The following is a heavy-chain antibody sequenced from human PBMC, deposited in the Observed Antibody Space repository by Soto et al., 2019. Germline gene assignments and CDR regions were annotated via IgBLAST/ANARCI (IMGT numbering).Heavy chain of an antibody. CDR1: GFTFSSYA. J-gene: IGHJ6*01. V-gene: IGHV3-30-3*01. D-gene: IGHD3-10*01. Sequence: QVQLVESGGGVVQPARSLRLSCAASGFTFSSYAMHWHRQAPGKGLEWVAVIYYDGSNKYYADSVKGLFTISRDNSKNALYLQMNSLRAEDTAVYYCARARVRGVLFGMAVWGQGTTVTVSS. CDR2: IYYDGSNK. CDR3: ARARVRGVLFGMAV.